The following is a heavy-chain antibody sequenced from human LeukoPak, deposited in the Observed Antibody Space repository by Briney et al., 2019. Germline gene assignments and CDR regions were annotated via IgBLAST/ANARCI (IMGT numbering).Heavy chain of an antibody. J-gene: IGHJ4*02. V-gene: IGHV1-69*05. D-gene: IGHD2-2*02. CDR3: ARGVSLGYCSSTSCYRFDY. CDR2: IIPIFGTA. CDR1: GGTFSSYA. Sequence: ASVKVSCKASGGTFSSYAISWVRQAPGQGLEWMGRIIPIFGTANYAQKFQGRVTITTDESTSTAYMELSSLRSEDTAVYYCARGVSLGYCSSTSCYRFDYWGQGTLVTVSS.